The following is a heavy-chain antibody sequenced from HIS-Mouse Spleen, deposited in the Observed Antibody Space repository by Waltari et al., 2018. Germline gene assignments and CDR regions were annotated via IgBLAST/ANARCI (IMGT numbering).Heavy chain of an antibody. D-gene: IGHD6-19*01. CDR3: ARQGGWGGRVYYFDY. V-gene: IGHV5-51*01. CDR1: GYSFTSSW. Sequence: EVQLVQSGAEVKKPGESLKISGKGAGYSFTSSWIGGVRQMTGKGLEWVGIIYPGDPDTRYSPSFQGQVTISADKSISTAYLQWSSLKASDTAMYYCARQGGWGGRVYYFDYWGQGTLVTVSS. CDR2: IYPGDPDT. J-gene: IGHJ4*02.